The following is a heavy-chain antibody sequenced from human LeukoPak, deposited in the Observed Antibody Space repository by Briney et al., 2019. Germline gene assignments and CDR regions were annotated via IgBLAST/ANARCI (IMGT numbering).Heavy chain of an antibody. CDR3: ARGTDFDY. J-gene: IGHJ4*02. CDR2: IYTSGST. Sequence: PSQTLSLTCTVSGGSISSGGYYWSWVRQPAGKGLEWIGRIYTSGSTNYNPSLKSRVTMSVDTSKKQFSLKLSSVTAADTAVYYCARGTDFDYWGQGTLVTVSS. V-gene: IGHV4-61*02. CDR1: GGSISSGGYY.